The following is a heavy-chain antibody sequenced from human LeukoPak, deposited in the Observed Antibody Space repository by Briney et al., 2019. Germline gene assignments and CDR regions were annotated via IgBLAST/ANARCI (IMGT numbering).Heavy chain of an antibody. CDR3: AREYCSGGSCYSGTSFDY. CDR2: INPSGGST. CDR1: GYTFTSYY. D-gene: IGHD2-15*01. Sequence: VASVKVSCKASGYTFTSYYMHWVRQAPGQGLEWMGIINPSGGSTSYAQKFHGRVTMTRDTSTSTVYMELSSLRSEDTAVYYCAREYCSGGSCYSGTSFDYWGQGTLVTVSS. J-gene: IGHJ4*02. V-gene: IGHV1-46*01.